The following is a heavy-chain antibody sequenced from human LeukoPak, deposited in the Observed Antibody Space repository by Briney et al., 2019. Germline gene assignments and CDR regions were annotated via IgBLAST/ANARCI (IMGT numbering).Heavy chain of an antibody. CDR2: INPNSGGT. Sequence: ASVKVSCKASGYTFTGYYMHWVRQAPGQGLEWMGWINPNSGGTNYAQKFQGRVTMTRDTSISTAYMELSRLRSDDTAVYYCARAGKVPYYDILTGYYPYWGQGTLVTVSS. D-gene: IGHD3-9*01. CDR1: GYTFTGYY. CDR3: ARAGKVPYYDILTGYYPY. J-gene: IGHJ4*02. V-gene: IGHV1-2*02.